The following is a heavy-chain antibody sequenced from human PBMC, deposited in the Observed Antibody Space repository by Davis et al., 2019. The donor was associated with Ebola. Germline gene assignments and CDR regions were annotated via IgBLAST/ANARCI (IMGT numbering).Heavy chain of an antibody. D-gene: IGHD2-15*01. J-gene: IGHJ6*02. CDR1: GFTFSTYA. V-gene: IGHV3-23*01. CDR3: ASTDCSGGSCYYYGMDV. CDR2: ISGSGGST. Sequence: GGSLRLSCAASGFTFSTYAMNWVRQSPGRGLEWVAAISGSGGSTYYADSVKGRFTISRDNSKNTLYLQMNSLRAEDTAVYYCASTDCSGGSCYYYGMDVWGQGTTVTVSS.